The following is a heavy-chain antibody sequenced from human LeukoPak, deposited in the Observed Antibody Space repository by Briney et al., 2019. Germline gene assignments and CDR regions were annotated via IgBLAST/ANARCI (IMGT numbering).Heavy chain of an antibody. CDR3: ARGFNLEFYDSAGYYFDS. CDR2: VNHSGSS. J-gene: IGHJ4*02. CDR1: GGSFSGYY. Sequence: SETLSLTCAVYGGSFSGYYWSWVRLPPGKGLEWIGEVNHSGSSNYNPSLKSRVTISEDTSKNQFSLKLNSGTAADAAVYYCARGFNLEFYDSAGYYFDSWGQGTLVTVSS. V-gene: IGHV4-34*01. D-gene: IGHD3-22*01.